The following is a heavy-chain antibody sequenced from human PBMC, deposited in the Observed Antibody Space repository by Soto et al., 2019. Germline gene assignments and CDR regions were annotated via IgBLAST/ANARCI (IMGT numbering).Heavy chain of an antibody. CDR3: ARPVTVAWFDP. J-gene: IGHJ5*02. V-gene: IGHV3-7*01. Sequence: EGQLVESGGGLVQPGGSLRLSCAASGFTFSSSWMSGVRQAPGKGLEWVANIKQDGSEKHYVDSVKGRFIISRDNTNNSLYLQMNSLRAEDTAVYFCARPVTVAWFDPWGQGTLVTVSS. D-gene: IGHD4-17*01. CDR1: GFTFSSSW. CDR2: IKQDGSEK.